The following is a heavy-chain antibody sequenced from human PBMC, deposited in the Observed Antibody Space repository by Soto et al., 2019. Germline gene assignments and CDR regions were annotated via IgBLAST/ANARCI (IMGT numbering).Heavy chain of an antibody. D-gene: IGHD2-15*01. J-gene: IGHJ4*02. CDR3: ARVYCSGGSCYGIDY. CDR1: GYTFTTYY. CDR2: INPSGGST. Sequence: QVQLVQSGAEVKKPGASVKVSCKASGYTFTTYYMHWVRQAPGQGLEWMGIINPSGGSTSYAQKFKGRGTMTRDTSTSTVYMELSSLRSEDTAVYYCARVYCSGGSCYGIDYWGQGTLVTVSS. V-gene: IGHV1-46*01.